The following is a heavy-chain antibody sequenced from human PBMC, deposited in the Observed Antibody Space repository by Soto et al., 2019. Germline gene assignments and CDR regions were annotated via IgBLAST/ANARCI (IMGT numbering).Heavy chain of an antibody. CDR2: IYYSGST. D-gene: IGHD4-17*01. CDR3: ARRAVTSPYYYYYMDV. J-gene: IGHJ6*03. Sequence: QVQLQESGPGLVKPLETLSLTCTVSGGSISSYYWNWIRQPPGKGLEWIGYIYYSGSTNYNPSLKSRVTISVDTSKNQFSLKLSSVTAADTAVYYCARRAVTSPYYYYYMDVWGKGTTVTVSS. CDR1: GGSISSYY. V-gene: IGHV4-59*08.